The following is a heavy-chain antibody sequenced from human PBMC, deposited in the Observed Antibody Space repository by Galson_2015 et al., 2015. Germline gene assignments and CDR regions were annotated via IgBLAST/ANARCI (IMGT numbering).Heavy chain of an antibody. CDR1: GGTFSIFA. J-gene: IGHJ4*02. Sequence: SVKVSCKASGGTFSIFAISWVRQAPGQRLEWMGGLLPIYGTPNYAQKLQGRVTITADESTSTAYMELSSLTSEDPAVFYCATSNADVYCSGGSCYLDSWGQGTLVTVSS. V-gene: IGHV1-69*13. D-gene: IGHD2-15*01. CDR2: LLPIYGTP. CDR3: ATSNADVYCSGGSCYLDS.